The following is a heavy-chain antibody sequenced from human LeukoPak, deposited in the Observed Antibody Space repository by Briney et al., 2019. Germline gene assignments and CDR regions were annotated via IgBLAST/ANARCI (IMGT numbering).Heavy chain of an antibody. CDR3: AELGITMIGGV. D-gene: IGHD3-10*02. CDR1: GFTFSDPY. J-gene: IGHJ6*04. CDR2: ISGSGTDI. Sequence: GGSLRLSCEASGFTFSDPYMSWIRQAPGKGLECLSYISGSGTDINYADSVRGRFTIPRDNAKNLLYLQMNDLRVEDTAVYYCAELGITMIGGVWGKGTTVTISS. V-gene: IGHV3-11*04.